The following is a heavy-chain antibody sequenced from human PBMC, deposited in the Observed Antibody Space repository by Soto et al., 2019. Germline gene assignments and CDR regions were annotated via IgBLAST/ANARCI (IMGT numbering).Heavy chain of an antibody. CDR3: TRADSSGWNLFDY. CDR1: SGSISSSNW. CDR2: LYHSGST. J-gene: IGHJ4*02. Sequence: QVQLQESGPGLVKPSGTLSLTCAVSSGSISSSNWWSWVRQPPGKGREWIGELYHSGSTNYNPSLKSRVTISVDKSKNQFSLKLSSVTAADTAVYYCTRADSSGWNLFDYWGQGTLVTVSS. V-gene: IGHV4-4*02. D-gene: IGHD6-19*01.